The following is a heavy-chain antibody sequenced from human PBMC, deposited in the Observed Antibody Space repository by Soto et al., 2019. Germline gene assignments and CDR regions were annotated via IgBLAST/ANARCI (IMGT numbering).Heavy chain of an antibody. D-gene: IGHD2-2*01. CDR3: ASGIVVVPAAREYYYYGMDV. Sequence: SETLSLTCTVSGGSVSSGSYYWSWIRQPPGKGLEWIGYIYYSGSTDYNPSLKSRVTISVDTSKNQFSLKLSSVTAADTAVYYCASGIVVVPAAREYYYYGMDVWGQGTTVTVSS. CDR1: GGSVSSGSYY. CDR2: IYYSGST. V-gene: IGHV4-61*01. J-gene: IGHJ6*02.